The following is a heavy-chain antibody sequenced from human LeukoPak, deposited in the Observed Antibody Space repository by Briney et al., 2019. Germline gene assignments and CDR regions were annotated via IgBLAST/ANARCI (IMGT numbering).Heavy chain of an antibody. J-gene: IGHJ4*02. V-gene: IGHV1-46*01. CDR3: ARKSPSIFYFDY. Sequence: GASVKVSCKASGNTFTSFHIHWVRQAPGQGLEYMGIIKVYGDTTIYAQRFQGRITMTRDTSTSTVYMELSSLNSEDTAVYYCARKSPSIFYFDYGGQEPRATVPS. CDR1: GNTFTSFH. CDR2: IKVYGDTT. D-gene: IGHD3-3*01.